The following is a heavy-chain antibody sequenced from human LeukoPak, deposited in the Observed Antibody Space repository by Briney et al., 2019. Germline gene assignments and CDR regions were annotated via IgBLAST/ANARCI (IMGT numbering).Heavy chain of an antibody. CDR1: GYTFTSYY. Sequence: RASVKVSCKASGYTFTSYYMHWLRQAPGQGLEWMGIINPSGGSTSYAQKFQGRVTMTRDTSTSIVYMELSSLRSEDTAVYYCARDPPLYGSGSYYYYYGMDVWGQGTTVTVSS. D-gene: IGHD3-10*01. V-gene: IGHV1-46*01. CDR3: ARDPPLYGSGSYYYYYGMDV. J-gene: IGHJ6*02. CDR2: INPSGGST.